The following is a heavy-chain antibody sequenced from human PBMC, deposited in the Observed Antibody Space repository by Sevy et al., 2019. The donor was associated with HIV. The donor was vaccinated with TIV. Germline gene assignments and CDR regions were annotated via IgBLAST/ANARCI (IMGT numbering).Heavy chain of an antibody. CDR3: AKEVSEHSYSDY. J-gene: IGHJ4*02. V-gene: IGHV3-23*01. D-gene: IGHD3-10*01. CDR1: GFTFSSYA. Sequence: GGSLRLSFVTSGFTFSSYAMRWFRQTPGKGPELVYAIGGRADYTYSADSVKGRFTISRDNSKNTLYLQMNGLRAEDTAVYYCAKEVSEHSYSDYWGQGTLVTVSS. CDR2: IGGRADYT.